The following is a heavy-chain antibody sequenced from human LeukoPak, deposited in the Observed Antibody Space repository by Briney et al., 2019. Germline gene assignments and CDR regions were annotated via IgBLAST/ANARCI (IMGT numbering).Heavy chain of an antibody. Sequence: SKTLSLTCTDPVGAIPSYYWTWIRQPPYKALYWSGYSYYSGSTNYTPSLKSRVTISVDTSKNQFSLKLSSVTAADTAVYYCAGLKYSSSWYGGDPFDYWGQGTLVTVSS. CDR3: AGLKYSSSWYGGDPFDY. D-gene: IGHD6-13*01. V-gene: IGHV4-59*01. CDR2: SYYSGST. J-gene: IGHJ4*02. CDR1: VGAIPSYY.